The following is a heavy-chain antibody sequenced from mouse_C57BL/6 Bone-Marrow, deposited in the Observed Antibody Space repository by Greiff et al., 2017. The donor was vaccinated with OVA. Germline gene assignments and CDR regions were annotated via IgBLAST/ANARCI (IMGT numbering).Heavy chain of an antibody. CDR3: ARGGDYYGSSPFFDC. V-gene: IGHV1-69*01. J-gene: IGHJ2*01. Sequence: QVQLKQPGAELVMPGASVKLSCKASGYTFTSYWMHWVKQRPGQGLEWIGEIDPSDSYTNYNQKFKGKSTLTVDKSSSTAYMQLSSLTSEDSAVYYCARGGDYYGSSPFFDCWGQGTTLTVSS. CDR2: IDPSDSYT. D-gene: IGHD1-1*01. CDR1: GYTFTSYW.